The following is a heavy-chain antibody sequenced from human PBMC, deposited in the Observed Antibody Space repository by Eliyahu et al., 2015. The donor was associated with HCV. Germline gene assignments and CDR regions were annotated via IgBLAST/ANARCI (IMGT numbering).Heavy chain of an antibody. CDR1: GFPFSSYA. Sequence: EVQLLESGGGLVQPGGSLRLSCAASGFPFSSYAMTWVRQXPGKGLGWVSGISGSGGSTYYADSVKGRFTISRDNSKNTLYLQMDSLRAEDTAVFYCGKDDSTLRGVIIRPHALDYWGQGTLVTVSS. CDR2: ISGSGGST. V-gene: IGHV3-23*01. D-gene: IGHD3-10*01. CDR3: GKDDSTLRGVIIRPHALDY. J-gene: IGHJ4*02.